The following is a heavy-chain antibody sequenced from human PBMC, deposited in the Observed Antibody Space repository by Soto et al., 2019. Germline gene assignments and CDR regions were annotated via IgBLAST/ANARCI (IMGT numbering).Heavy chain of an antibody. D-gene: IGHD2-8*01. CDR3: ALCTRRVFTC. CDR2: IYWDDDK. CDR1: GFSLSTSGVG. Sequence: SGPTLGNPTQTLTLTCTFSGFSLSTSGVGVGWIRQPPEKALEWLALIYWDDDKRYSPSLKSRLTITKDTSKNQVVLTVTNMDPVDTATCFCALCTRRVFTCWGQGALVRVST. V-gene: IGHV2-5*02. J-gene: IGHJ4*02.